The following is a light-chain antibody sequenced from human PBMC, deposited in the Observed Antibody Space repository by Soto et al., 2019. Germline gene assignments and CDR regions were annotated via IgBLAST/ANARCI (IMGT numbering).Light chain of an antibody. Sequence: VLTRGPWNLALSPGKLPRLSCVASQSVSSSYLAWYQQKPGQAPRILIYGASSRATGIPDRFSGSGSGTDFTLTISRLEPEDFAVYYCQQYGSSLITFGQGTRLEIK. CDR2: GAS. V-gene: IGKV3-20*01. CDR1: QSVSSSY. J-gene: IGKJ5*01. CDR3: QQYGSSLIT.